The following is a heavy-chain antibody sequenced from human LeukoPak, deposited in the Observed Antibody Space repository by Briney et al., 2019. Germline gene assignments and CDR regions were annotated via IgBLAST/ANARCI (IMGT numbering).Heavy chain of an antibody. CDR1: GFTFSSSA. D-gene: IGHD6-13*01. Sequence: PGGSLRLSCAASGFTFSSSAMSWVRQAPGKGLEWVSIISNSGAATYYADSVKGRFTISGDNSKNTLYLQLNSLRAEDTAVYYRAKDFATAASATSYWGQGTLVTVSS. V-gene: IGHV3-23*01. J-gene: IGHJ4*02. CDR3: AKDFATAASATSY. CDR2: ISNSGAAT.